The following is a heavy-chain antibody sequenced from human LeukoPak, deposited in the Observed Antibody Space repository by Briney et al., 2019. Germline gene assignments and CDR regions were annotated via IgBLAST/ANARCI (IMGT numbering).Heavy chain of an antibody. CDR2: ICAFNGNT. Sequence: VASVKVSCKASGYIFNSYAITWVRQAPGLGLEWMGWICAFNGNTNYPQKFQGRVTMTTDTSTSTAYMELRSLRSDDTAVYYCARGGIVGDPYYFDYWGQGTLVTVSS. V-gene: IGHV1-18*01. CDR1: GYIFNSYA. J-gene: IGHJ4*02. D-gene: IGHD1-26*01. CDR3: ARGGIVGDPYYFDY.